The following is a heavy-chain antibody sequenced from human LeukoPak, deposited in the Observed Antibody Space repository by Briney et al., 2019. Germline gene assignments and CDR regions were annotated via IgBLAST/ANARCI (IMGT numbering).Heavy chain of an antibody. CDR2: IYYSGST. Sequence: PSETLSLTCAVYGGSFSGYYWNWIRQPPGKGLEWIGYIYYSGSTYYNPSLKSRVTISVDTSKNQFSLKLSSVTAADTAVYYCARDLNGVGFDYWGQGTLVTVSS. J-gene: IGHJ4*02. V-gene: IGHV4-34*09. CDR3: ARDLNGVGFDY. CDR1: GGSFSGYY. D-gene: IGHD1-26*01.